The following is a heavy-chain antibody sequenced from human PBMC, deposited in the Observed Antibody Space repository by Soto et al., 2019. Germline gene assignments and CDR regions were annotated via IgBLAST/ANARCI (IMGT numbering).Heavy chain of an antibody. CDR3: ATYGSGSYNFDS. Sequence: ETLSLTCAVYGGSFSGYYWSWIRQPPGKGLEWVGEINHSGSTNDNPSLKSRVTISVDTSKNQFSLKLSSVTAADTAVYYCATYGSGSYNFDSWGQGTLVTVS. D-gene: IGHD3-10*01. CDR1: GGSFSGYY. J-gene: IGHJ4*02. CDR2: INHSGST. V-gene: IGHV4-34*01.